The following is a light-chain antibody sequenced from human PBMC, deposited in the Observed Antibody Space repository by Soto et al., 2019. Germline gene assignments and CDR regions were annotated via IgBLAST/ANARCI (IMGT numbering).Light chain of an antibody. Sequence: DIQMTQSPSTLSASVGDRVTITCRASQSISIWLAWYQQKPGKAPKLLIYDASSLKSGVPSRFSGSGSGTEFTLTISSLQPDDFATYFCQQYNSYSATFGQGTKVDNK. V-gene: IGKV1-5*01. J-gene: IGKJ1*01. CDR2: DAS. CDR1: QSISIW. CDR3: QQYNSYSAT.